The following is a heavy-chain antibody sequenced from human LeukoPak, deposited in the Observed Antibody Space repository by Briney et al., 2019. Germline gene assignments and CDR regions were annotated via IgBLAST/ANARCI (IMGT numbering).Heavy chain of an antibody. CDR2: ISSSSSYI. D-gene: IGHD1-26*01. Sequence: PGGSLRLSCAASGFTFSSYSMNWVRQAPGKGLEWVSSISSSSSYIYYADSVKGRFTISRDNAKNSLYLQMNSLRAEDTAVYYCARPRHSGSYYLGYWGQGTLVTVSS. CDR3: ARPRHSGSYYLGY. V-gene: IGHV3-21*01. CDR1: GFTFSSYS. J-gene: IGHJ4*02.